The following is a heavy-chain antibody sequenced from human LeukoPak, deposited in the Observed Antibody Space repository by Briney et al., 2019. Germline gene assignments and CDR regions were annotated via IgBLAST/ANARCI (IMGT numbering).Heavy chain of an antibody. CDR2: ISYDGSNK. CDR3: AKGRSDYYDSSGPEWFDP. J-gene: IGHJ5*02. Sequence: GGSLRLSCAASGFTFSSYGMHWVRQAPGKGLEWVAVISYDGSNKYYADSVKGRFTISRDNSKNTLYLQMNSLRAEDTAVYYCAKGRSDYYDSSGPEWFDPWGQGTLVTVSS. CDR1: GFTFSSYG. D-gene: IGHD3-22*01. V-gene: IGHV3-30*18.